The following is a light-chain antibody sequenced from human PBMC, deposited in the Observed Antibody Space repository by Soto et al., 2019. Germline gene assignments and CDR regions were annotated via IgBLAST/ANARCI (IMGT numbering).Light chain of an antibody. CDR2: EVS. V-gene: IGLV2-8*01. J-gene: IGLJ1*01. Sequence: QSVLTQPPSASGSPGQSVTISCTGTSSDVGGYNYVSWYQQHPGKAPKLMIYEVSKRPSGVPDRFSGSKSGNTASLTVSGLQAVYESDYYCNSYASSNNFGVFGTGTKVTGL. CDR1: SSDVGGYNY. CDR3: NSYASSNNFGV.